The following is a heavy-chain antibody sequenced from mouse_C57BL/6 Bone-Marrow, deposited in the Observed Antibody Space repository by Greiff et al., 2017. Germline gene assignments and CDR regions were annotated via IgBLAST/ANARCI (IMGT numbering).Heavy chain of an antibody. D-gene: IGHD1-1*01. Sequence: VQLQQSGAELARPGASVKMSCKASGYTFTSYTMHWVKQRPGQGLEWIGYINPSSGYTKYNQKFKDKATLTADKSSSTAYMQLSRLTSEDSAVYYCARWDYGSSYNYAMDYWGQGTSVTVSS. J-gene: IGHJ4*01. CDR1: GYTFTSYT. CDR3: ARWDYGSSYNYAMDY. CDR2: INPSSGYT. V-gene: IGHV1-4*01.